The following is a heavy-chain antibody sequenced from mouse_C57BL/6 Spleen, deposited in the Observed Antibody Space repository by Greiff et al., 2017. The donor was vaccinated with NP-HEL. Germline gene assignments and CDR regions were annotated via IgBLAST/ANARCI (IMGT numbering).Heavy chain of an antibody. J-gene: IGHJ2*01. Sequence: EVMLVESGGGLVKPGGSLKLSCAASGFTFSSYALSWVRQTPEKRLAWVATISDGGSYTYYPDNVKGRFTISRDNAKNNLYLQMSHLKSEDTAMYYCARGPTHYYGTPFDYWGQGTTLTVSS. D-gene: IGHD1-1*01. CDR2: ISDGGSYT. CDR1: GFTFSSYA. V-gene: IGHV5-4*03. CDR3: ARGPTHYYGTPFDY.